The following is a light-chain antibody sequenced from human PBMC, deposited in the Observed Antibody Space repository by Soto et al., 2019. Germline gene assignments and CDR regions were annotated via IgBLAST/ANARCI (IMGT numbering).Light chain of an antibody. V-gene: IGKV1-5*01. Sequence: DIQMTQPPFTRSAYVVDRVTITFRASQTISSLLAWYQKIPGKAPKLLIYDASNLESGVPSRFSGSVSGTEFTLTICSLQPEDLAVYNCQQYNNWPPINCGQGPRRVIK. J-gene: IGKJ5*01. CDR3: QQYNNWPPIN. CDR1: QTISSL. CDR2: DAS.